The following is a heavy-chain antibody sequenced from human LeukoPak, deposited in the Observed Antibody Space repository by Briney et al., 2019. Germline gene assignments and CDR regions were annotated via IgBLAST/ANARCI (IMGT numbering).Heavy chain of an antibody. CDR3: ARGGRDYYYESSGYYYGY. Sequence: SETLSLTCAVYGGSFSGYYWSWIRQPPGKGLEWIGEINHSGSTNYNPSLKSRVTISVDTSKNQFSLKLSSVTAADTAVYYCARGGRDYYYESSGYYYGYWGQGTLVTVSS. J-gene: IGHJ4*02. CDR2: INHSGST. V-gene: IGHV4-34*01. D-gene: IGHD3-22*01. CDR1: GGSFSGYY.